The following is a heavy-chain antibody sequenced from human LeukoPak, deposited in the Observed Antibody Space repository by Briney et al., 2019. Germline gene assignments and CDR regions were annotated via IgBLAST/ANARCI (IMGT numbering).Heavy chain of an antibody. V-gene: IGHV3-30*18. CDR1: GFTFSSYG. CDR2: ISYDGSNK. J-gene: IGHJ6*02. Sequence: PGGSLRLSCAASGFTFSSYGMHWVRQAPGKGLEWVAVISYDGSNKYYADSVKGRFTISRDNSKNTLYLQMNSLRVEDTAVYYCAKGHGRPVYCYYGMDVWGQGTTVTVSS. CDR3: AKGHGRPVYCYYGMDV. D-gene: IGHD5-24*01.